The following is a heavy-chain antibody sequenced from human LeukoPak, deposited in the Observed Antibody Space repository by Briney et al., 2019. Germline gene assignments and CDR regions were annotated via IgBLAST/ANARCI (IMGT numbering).Heavy chain of an antibody. CDR1: GFTFSSHW. J-gene: IGHJ4*02. V-gene: IGHV3-7*01. CDR2: IKQDGSEK. D-gene: IGHD2-2*01. Sequence: PGGSLRLSCAASGFTFSSHWMTWVRQAPGKGLEWVANIKQDGSEKYYVDSVKGRFTISRDNAKNSLYLQINSLRAEDTAVYYCARDGLGRSSTSDWGQGTLVAVSS. CDR3: ARDGLGRSSTSD.